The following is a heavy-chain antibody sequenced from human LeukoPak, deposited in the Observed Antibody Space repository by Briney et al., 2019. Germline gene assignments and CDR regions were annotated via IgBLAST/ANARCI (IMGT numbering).Heavy chain of an antibody. CDR1: GFTFSSYA. CDR3: AKVTFGGVISARPSDY. Sequence: GGSLRLSCAASGFTFSSYAMSWVRQAPGKGLEWVSAISGSGGSTYYADSVKGRFTISRDNSKNTLYLQMNSLRAEDTAVYYCAKVTFGGVISARPSDYWGQGTLVTVSS. J-gene: IGHJ4*02. V-gene: IGHV3-23*01. D-gene: IGHD3-16*02. CDR2: ISGSGGST.